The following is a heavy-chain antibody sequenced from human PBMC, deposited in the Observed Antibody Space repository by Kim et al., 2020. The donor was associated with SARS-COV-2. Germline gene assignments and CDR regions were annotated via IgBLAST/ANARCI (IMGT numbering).Heavy chain of an antibody. CDR1: GFTFRNYW. D-gene: IGHD3-16*01. J-gene: IGHJ4*02. CDR2: INPDGTIT. V-gene: IGHV3-74*01. CDR3: AKMSHDHGSF. Sequence: GGSLRLSCAASGFTFRNYWMHWVRQAPGQGLVWVSYINPDGTITDYADSVKGRFTISRDNAKNTVYLRMNGLRGADTALYYCAKMSHDHGSFWGQGALVT.